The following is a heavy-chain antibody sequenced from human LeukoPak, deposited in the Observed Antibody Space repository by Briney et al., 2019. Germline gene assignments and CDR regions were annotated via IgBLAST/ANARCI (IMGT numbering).Heavy chain of an antibody. V-gene: IGHV3-7*05. J-gene: IGHJ4*02. CDR1: GFIFSRYW. Sequence: GGSLRLSCAASGFIFSRYWMTWVRQAPGKGLEWVANIKPDGSEKKYVDSVKGRFTISRDNTKNSLYLQMSSLRAEDTAVYYCARVGYSDESTDNWGQGTLVTVSS. D-gene: IGHD4-17*01. CDR2: IKPDGSEK. CDR3: ARVGYSDESTDN.